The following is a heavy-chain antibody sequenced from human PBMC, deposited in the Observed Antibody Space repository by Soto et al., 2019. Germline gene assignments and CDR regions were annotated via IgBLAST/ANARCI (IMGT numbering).Heavy chain of an antibody. J-gene: IGHJ6*02. CDR1: GGSMSSYY. Sequence: SETLSLTCTVSGGSMSSYYWSWIRQPPGKGLEWIGYIYYSGSTNYNPSLKSRVTMSVDTPKNQFSLKLSSATAADTAVYYCARRGYGPGFPYYYGMDVWGQGTTVTVS. CDR2: IYYSGST. D-gene: IGHD3-10*01. V-gene: IGHV4-59*01. CDR3: ARRGYGPGFPYYYGMDV.